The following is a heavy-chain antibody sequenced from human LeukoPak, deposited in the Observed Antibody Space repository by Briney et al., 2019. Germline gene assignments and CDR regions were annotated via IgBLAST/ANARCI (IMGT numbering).Heavy chain of an antibody. D-gene: IGHD2-21*02. V-gene: IGHV3-30*02. CDR3: ARGGKLEPTALAF. J-gene: IGHJ4*02. Sequence: GGSLRLSCATSGFTFSHYGMHWVRQAPGKGLEWVAFTQYDGNNIWYADSVKGRSTISRDNANRMLSLHINSLRVEDSAIYYCARGGKLEPTALAFWGQGSLVVVSS. CDR2: TQYDGNNI. CDR1: GFTFSHYG.